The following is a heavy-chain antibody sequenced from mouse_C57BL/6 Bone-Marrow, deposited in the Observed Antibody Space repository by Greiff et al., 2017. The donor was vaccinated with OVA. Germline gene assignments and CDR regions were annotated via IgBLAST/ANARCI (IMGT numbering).Heavy chain of an antibody. J-gene: IGHJ3*01. CDR2: IDPENGDT. Sequence: VQLQQSGAELVRPGASVKLSCTASGFNIKDDYMHWVKQRPEQGLEWIGWIDPENGDTEYASKFQGKATITADTSSNTAYLQLSSLTSEDTAVYYGAHYYGSSWFAHWGQGTLVTVSA. V-gene: IGHV14-4*01. CDR1: GFNIKDDY. D-gene: IGHD1-1*01. CDR3: AHYYGSSWFAH.